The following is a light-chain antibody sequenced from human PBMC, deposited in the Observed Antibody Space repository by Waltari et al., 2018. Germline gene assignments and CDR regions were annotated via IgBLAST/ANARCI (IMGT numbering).Light chain of an antibody. Sequence: YVLTQLPSVSVALGQPARLILGGRNSGMKSVNWYQQKPGQAPVLVVYDDNDRPPGIPERFSGSNSGNTPTLTISRVEVGDEADYYCQVWDSSSDHVVFGGGTKLTVL. CDR3: QVWDSSSDHVV. J-gene: IGLJ2*01. CDR2: DDN. V-gene: IGLV3-21*02. CDR1: NSGMKS.